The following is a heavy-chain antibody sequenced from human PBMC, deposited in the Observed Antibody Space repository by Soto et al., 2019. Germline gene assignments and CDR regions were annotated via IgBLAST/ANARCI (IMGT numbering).Heavy chain of an antibody. J-gene: IGHJ6*02. CDR1: GYTFTSYA. Sequence: ASVKVSCKASGYTFTSYAMHWVRQAPGQRLEWMGWINDGNGNTKYSQKFQGRVTITRDTSASTAYMELSSLRSEDTAVYYCARDLSMVRGVIYYYYGMDVWGQGTTVTVSS. V-gene: IGHV1-3*01. D-gene: IGHD3-10*01. CDR3: ARDLSMVRGVIYYYYGMDV. CDR2: INDGNGNT.